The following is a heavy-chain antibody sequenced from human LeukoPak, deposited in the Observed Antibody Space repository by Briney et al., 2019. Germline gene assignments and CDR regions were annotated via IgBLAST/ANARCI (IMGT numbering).Heavy chain of an antibody. Sequence: SAGSLRLSCAASGFTFSSYWMSWIRQAPGKGLEWVANIKQDGSEKYCVDSVKGRFTISRDNAKNSLHLQMNSLRAEDTAVYYCARKAAAGRSAFDYWGQGTLVSVS. CDR1: GFTFSSYW. CDR3: ARKAAAGRSAFDY. CDR2: IKQDGSEK. D-gene: IGHD6-13*01. V-gene: IGHV3-7*05. J-gene: IGHJ4*02.